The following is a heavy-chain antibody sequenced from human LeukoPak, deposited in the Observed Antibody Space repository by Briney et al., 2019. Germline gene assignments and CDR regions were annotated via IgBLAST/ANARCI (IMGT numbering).Heavy chain of an antibody. D-gene: IGHD5-24*01. V-gene: IGHV4-59*01. J-gene: IGHJ3*01. CDR3: AREGGGRDGYSWGPFDV. CDR2: LYNRGST. Sequence: PSETLSLTCTVSGGSISSYYWSWIRQPPGKGLEWIGYLYNRGSTKYNPSLESRVTISLDTSKNQFSLKMNSVTAADTAVYYCAREGGGRDGYSWGPFDVWGQGTTVTVSS. CDR1: GGSISSYY.